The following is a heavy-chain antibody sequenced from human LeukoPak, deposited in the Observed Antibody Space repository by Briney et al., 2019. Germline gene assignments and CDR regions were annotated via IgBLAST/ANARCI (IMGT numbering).Heavy chain of an antibody. V-gene: IGHV1-69*13. D-gene: IGHD2-8*01. Sequence: GALVKVSCKASGGTFSSYAISWVRQAPGQGLEWMGGIIPIFGTANYAQKFQGRVTITADESTSTAYMELSSLRSEDTAVYYCARGGIVLIDLHRGYGMDVWGQGTTVTVSS. CDR3: ARGGIVLIDLHRGYGMDV. CDR2: IIPIFGTA. CDR1: GGTFSSYA. J-gene: IGHJ6*02.